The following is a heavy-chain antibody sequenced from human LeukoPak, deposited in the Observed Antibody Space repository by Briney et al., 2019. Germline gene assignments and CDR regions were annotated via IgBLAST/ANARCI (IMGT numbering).Heavy chain of an antibody. CDR1: GFSLSSNY. J-gene: IGHJ4*02. D-gene: IGHD1-1*01. V-gene: IGHV3-66*04. CDR2: LYRGGTT. CDR3: SSHSHQLIADDY. Sequence: GGSLTLSCAASGFSLSSNYMSWVRQAPGKAPEWISVLYRGGTTYYAGSVKGRFTISRDDSNNTLYLQMDSLRAEDTAVYYCSSHSHQLIADDYWGQGTLVTVSS.